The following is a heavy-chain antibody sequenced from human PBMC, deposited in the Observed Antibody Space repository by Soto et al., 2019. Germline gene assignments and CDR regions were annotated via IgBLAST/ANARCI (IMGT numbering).Heavy chain of an antibody. V-gene: IGHV4-34*01. CDR2: INHSGST. D-gene: IGHD5-18*01. J-gene: IGHJ3*02. Sequence: SETLSLTCAVCGGPFSGYYWSWIRQPPWKGLEWIGEINHSGSTNYNPSLKSRVTISVDTSKNHFSLKLSSVTAADTAVYYCARLSWIQLWLRQAFDILGQGTILTV. CDR3: ARLSWIQLWLRQAFDI. CDR1: GGPFSGYY.